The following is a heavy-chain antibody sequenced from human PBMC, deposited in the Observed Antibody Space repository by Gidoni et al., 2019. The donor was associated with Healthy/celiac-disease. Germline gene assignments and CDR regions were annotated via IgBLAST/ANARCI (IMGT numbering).Heavy chain of an antibody. D-gene: IGHD3-10*01. CDR3: GHREEWYEELFDY. J-gene: IGHJ4*02. Sequence: QITLKESGPTLVKPTQTLTLTSTFSGSSLSTSGVGVGWIRQPPGKALEWLTLIYWGNDKRHSPSQKRGITIAEDTTKNQEILTRSNMDHVDTATYCGGHREEWYEELFDYWGQGTLVTVSS. V-gene: IGHV2-5*02. CDR1: GSSLSTSGVG. CDR2: IYWGNDK.